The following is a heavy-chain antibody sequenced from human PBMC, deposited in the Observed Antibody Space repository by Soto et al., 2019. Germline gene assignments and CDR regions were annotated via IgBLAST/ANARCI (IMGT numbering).Heavy chain of an antibody. D-gene: IGHD1-7*01. CDR3: ARVVTGTTSIYYYYYMDV. V-gene: IGHV4-31*03. CDR2: IYYSGST. Sequence: SETLSLTCTVSGGSISSGGYYWSWIRQHPGKGLEWIGYIYYSGSTYYNPSLKSRVTISVDTSKNQFSLKLSSVTAADTAVYYCARVVTGTTSIYYYYYMDVWGKGTTVTVSS. J-gene: IGHJ6*03. CDR1: GGSISSGGYY.